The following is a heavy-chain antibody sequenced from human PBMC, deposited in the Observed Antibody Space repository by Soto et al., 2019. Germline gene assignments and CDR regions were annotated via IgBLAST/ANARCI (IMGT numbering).Heavy chain of an antibody. J-gene: IGHJ4*02. CDR3: ARDPVSYSSSWFFDY. V-gene: IGHV3-33*01. D-gene: IGHD6-13*01. Sequence: QVQLVESGGGVVQPGRSLRLSCAASGFTFSSYGMHWVRQAPGKGLEWVAVIWYDGSNKYYADSVKGRFTISRDNSKNTMYLQMNSLRAEDKAVYYCARDPVSYSSSWFFDYWGQGTLVTVSS. CDR2: IWYDGSNK. CDR1: GFTFSSYG.